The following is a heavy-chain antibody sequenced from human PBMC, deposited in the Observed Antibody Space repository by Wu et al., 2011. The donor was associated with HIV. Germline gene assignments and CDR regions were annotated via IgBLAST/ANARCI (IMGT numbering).Heavy chain of an antibody. D-gene: IGHD6-19*01. CDR3: VRDLSGTFDL. CDR2: IIPLSGTA. J-gene: IGHJ4*02. CDR1: GGTFSRYA. V-gene: IGHV1-69*05. Sequence: QIQLVQSGAEVKKPGSSVKVSCKASGGTFSRYAISWVRQAPGHGLEWMGEIIPLSGTAKYAQKFRGRLTSTTDESTNTAYMELSSLRFEDTAVYYCVRDLSGTFDLWGQGTLVTVAS.